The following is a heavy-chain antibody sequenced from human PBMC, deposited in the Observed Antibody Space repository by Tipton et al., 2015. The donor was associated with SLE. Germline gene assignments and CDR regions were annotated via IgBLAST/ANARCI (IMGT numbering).Heavy chain of an antibody. J-gene: IGHJ4*02. Sequence: SLRLSCAASGFTFSSYAMHWVRQAPGKGLEWVAFIRYDGSNKYYADSVKGRFTISRDNSKNTLYLQMNSLRAEDTAVYYCARAIYVGLDYWGQGTLVTVSS. CDR1: GFTFSSYA. CDR3: ARAIYVGLDY. V-gene: IGHV3-30*04. CDR2: IRYDGSNK. D-gene: IGHD1-26*01.